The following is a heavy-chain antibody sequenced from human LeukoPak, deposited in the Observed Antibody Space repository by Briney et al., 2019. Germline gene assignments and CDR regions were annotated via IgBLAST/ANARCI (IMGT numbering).Heavy chain of an antibody. CDR2: IFYSGST. V-gene: IGHV4-59*08. J-gene: IGHJ4*02. CDR3: ARHGSGYYFFDY. D-gene: IGHD3-3*01. CDR1: GGSIRSFY. Sequence: PSETLSLTCTVSGGSIRSFYWSWIRQPPGKGLECIGYIFYSGSTNYNPSLKSRVTISVDTSKNQFSLKLSSVTAADTAVYYCARHGSGYYFFDYWGQGTLVTVSS.